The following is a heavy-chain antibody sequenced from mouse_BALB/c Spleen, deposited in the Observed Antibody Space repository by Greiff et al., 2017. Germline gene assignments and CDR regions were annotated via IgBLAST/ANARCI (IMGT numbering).Heavy chain of an antibody. CDR2: INPGSGGT. D-gene: IGHD2-13*01. CDR3: ARRGKDYYWYFDV. CDR1: GYAFTNYL. J-gene: IGHJ1*01. V-gene: IGHV1-54*01. Sequence: QVQLQQSGAELVRPGTSVKVSCKASGYAFTNYLIEWVKQRPGQGLEWIGVINPGSGGTNYNEKFKGKATLTADKSSSTAYMQLKSLTSEDSAVYYCARRGKDYYWYFDVWGAGTTVTVSS.